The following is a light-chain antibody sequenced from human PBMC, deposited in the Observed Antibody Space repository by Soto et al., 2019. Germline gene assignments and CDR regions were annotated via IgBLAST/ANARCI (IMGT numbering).Light chain of an antibody. Sequence: QSVMTQPPSVSAAPGQKVTISCSGSSSNIGGNSVSWYRQHPGEAPKLIIFEVNNRPSGISNRFSGSKSGNTASLTISGLQVEDEAHYFCSSYTSASALAIFGGGTKVTVL. CDR1: SSNIGGNS. CDR2: EVN. CDR3: SSYTSASALAI. J-gene: IGLJ2*01. V-gene: IGLV2-14*01.